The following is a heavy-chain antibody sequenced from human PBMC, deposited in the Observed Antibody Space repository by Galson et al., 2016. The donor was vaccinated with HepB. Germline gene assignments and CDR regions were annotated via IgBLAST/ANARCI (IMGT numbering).Heavy chain of an antibody. CDR2: ISNSAATI. CDR3: ARDFRWLRGLQVGFDI. D-gene: IGHD5-12*01. CDR1: GFNFDSYS. J-gene: IGHJ3*02. V-gene: IGHV3-48*02. Sequence: SLRLSCAASGFNFDSYSMTWLRQTPGKGLEWVSFISNSAATIYYADSVKGRFTISRDSAKNSLYPQMNSLRDEDTAVYYCARDFRWLRGLQVGFDIWGQGTLVTVSS.